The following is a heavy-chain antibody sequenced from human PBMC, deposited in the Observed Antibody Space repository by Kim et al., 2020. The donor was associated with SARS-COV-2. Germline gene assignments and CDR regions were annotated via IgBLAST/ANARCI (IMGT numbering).Heavy chain of an antibody. Sequence: ASVKVSCKTSGYTFTTRYLHWVRQAPGHGLEWMGRINPDSGVTDYAQRFQGRVTMTRDKSISTAYMELSSLKSDDTVVYYCARGNTETIDYWCQGTLVTVSS. CDR2: INPDSGVT. J-gene: IGHJ4*02. CDR1: GYTFTTRY. V-gene: IGHV1-2*05. CDR3: ARGNTETIDY.